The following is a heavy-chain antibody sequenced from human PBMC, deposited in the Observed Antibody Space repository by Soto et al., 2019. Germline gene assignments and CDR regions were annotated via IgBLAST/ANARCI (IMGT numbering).Heavy chain of an antibody. D-gene: IGHD1-1*01. V-gene: IGHV4-59*01. CDR1: GGSISSYY. CDR3: ARSSGTTSFDY. Sequence: QVQLQESGPGLVKPSETLSLTCTVSGGSISSYYWSWIRQPPGKGLEWIGYIYYSGSTNYNPSLRSRVTISVDTSKNQCSLKLSSVTAADTAVYDCARSSGTTSFDYWGQGTLVTVSS. CDR2: IYYSGST. J-gene: IGHJ4*02.